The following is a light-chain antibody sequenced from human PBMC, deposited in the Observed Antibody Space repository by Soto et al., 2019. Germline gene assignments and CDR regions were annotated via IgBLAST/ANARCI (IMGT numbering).Light chain of an antibody. J-gene: IGKJ2*01. CDR3: QQYNSWPLFT. Sequence: EIVMTQSPATLSVSPGERATLSCRASQSVSSNLAWYQQKPGPAPRLLVYGASTRATGIPARFSGIGSGTEFTLTISSLQSEDFAVYYCQQYNSWPLFTFGQGTELEIK. CDR2: GAS. V-gene: IGKV3-15*01. CDR1: QSVSSN.